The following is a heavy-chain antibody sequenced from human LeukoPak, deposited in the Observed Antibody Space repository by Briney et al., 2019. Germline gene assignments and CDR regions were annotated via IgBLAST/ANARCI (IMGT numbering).Heavy chain of an antibody. CDR3: ARDIPGGASHLDY. Sequence: GGSLRLSCAASGFTFSRYWMTWVRQAPGKGPEWVANINEDGSQINYVDSVRGRFTISRDNAKNSLFLQMNSLRVEDTAVYYCARDIPGGASHLDYWGQGNLVTVSS. D-gene: IGHD1-26*01. CDR1: GFTFSRYW. V-gene: IGHV3-7*01. CDR2: INEDGSQI. J-gene: IGHJ4*02.